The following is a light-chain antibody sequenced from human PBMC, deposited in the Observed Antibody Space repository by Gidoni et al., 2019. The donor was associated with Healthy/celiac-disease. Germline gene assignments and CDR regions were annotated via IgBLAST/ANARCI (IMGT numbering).Light chain of an antibody. J-gene: IGKJ1*01. Sequence: DLVMTQSPLSLLVTPGEPASIPCRSSQSLLHSNGYDYLDWYLKTPGTSPQLLFYLGSNRASGVPNRFSGSASGTYFTLNISRVEAEYVGVYYCLQAIQPPQTFGQGTKVEIK. CDR2: LGS. CDR1: QSLLHSNGYDY. CDR3: LQAIQPPQT. V-gene: IGKV2-28*01.